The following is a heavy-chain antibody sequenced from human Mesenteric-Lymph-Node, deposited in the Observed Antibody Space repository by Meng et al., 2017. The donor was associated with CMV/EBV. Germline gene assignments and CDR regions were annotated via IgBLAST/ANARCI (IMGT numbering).Heavy chain of an antibody. D-gene: IGHD5-24*01. CDR2: IYHSGST. Sequence: SETLSLTCTVSGYSISSGYYWGWIRQPPGKGLEWIGSIYHSGSTYYNSSLKSRVTISVDTSKNQFSLKLSSVTAADTAVYYCARVAQYNWFDPWGQGTLVTVSS. J-gene: IGHJ5*02. CDR1: GYSISSGYY. V-gene: IGHV4-38-2*02. CDR3: ARVAQYNWFDP.